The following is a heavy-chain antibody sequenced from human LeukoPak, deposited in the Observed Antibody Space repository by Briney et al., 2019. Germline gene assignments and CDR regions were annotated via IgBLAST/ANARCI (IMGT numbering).Heavy chain of an antibody. CDR3: VRGGTSGSGDY. CDR2: INKDGSTI. J-gene: IGHJ4*02. CDR1: GFTFSSYE. D-gene: IGHD3-10*01. Sequence: GGSLSLSCAASGFTFSSYEMNWVRQAPGKGLVWVSRINKDGSTITYTDSVKGRFTMSRDNAQNTLSLEMKSLRVEDTAVNYCVRGGTSGSGDYWGQGTLVTVSA. V-gene: IGHV3-74*01.